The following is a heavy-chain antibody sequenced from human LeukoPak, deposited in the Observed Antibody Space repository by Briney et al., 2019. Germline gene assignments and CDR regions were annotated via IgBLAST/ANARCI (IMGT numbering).Heavy chain of an antibody. J-gene: IGHJ3*02. D-gene: IGHD1-26*01. CDR1: GYTLTELS. CDR3: ASSGHTGGRVGAANDAFDI. CDR2: FDPEDGET. Sequence: ASVKVSCKVSGYTLTELSMHWVRQAPGKGLEWMGGFDPEDGETIYAQKFQGRVTMTEDTSTDTAYMELSSLRSEDTAVYYCASSGHTGGRVGAANDAFDIWGQGTMVTVSS. V-gene: IGHV1-24*01.